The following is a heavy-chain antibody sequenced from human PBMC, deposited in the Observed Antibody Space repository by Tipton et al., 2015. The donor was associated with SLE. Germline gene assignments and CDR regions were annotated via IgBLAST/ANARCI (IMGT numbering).Heavy chain of an antibody. D-gene: IGHD5/OR15-5a*01. CDR3: ARGRAVPSVFDY. CDR2: IDDSGST. Sequence: LRLSCAASGFTVSSNYMSWVRQAPGKGLEWIGDIDDSGSTNYNPSLKSRVTISVDTSKNQFSLKLNSVTAADTAVYYCARGRAVPSVFDYWGQGTLVTVSS. CDR1: GFTVSSNY. J-gene: IGHJ4*02. V-gene: IGHV4-34*01.